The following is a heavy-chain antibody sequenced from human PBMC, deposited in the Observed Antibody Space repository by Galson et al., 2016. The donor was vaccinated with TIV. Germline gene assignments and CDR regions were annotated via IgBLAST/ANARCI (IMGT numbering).Heavy chain of an antibody. J-gene: IGHJ6*02. CDR2: VDPEDGQT. CDR3: TTVRLRGSGGMDV. D-gene: IGHD2-8*01. Sequence: VKVSCKVSGYNFTDYYLHWMQQAPGKGFEWMGHVDPEDGQTKYAPKFQGRVTMTADTSTDTAYMELTSLRSEDTAIYYCTTVRLRGSGGMDVWGQGTTVIVPS. V-gene: IGHV1-69-2*01. CDR1: GYNFTDYY.